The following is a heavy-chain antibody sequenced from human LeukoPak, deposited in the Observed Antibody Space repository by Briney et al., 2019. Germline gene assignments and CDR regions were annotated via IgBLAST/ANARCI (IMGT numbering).Heavy chain of an antibody. Sequence: SETLSLTCAVYGGSFSGYYWSWIRQPPGKGLEWTGEINHSGSTNYNPSLKSRVTISVDTSKNQFSLKLSSVTAADTAVYYCARGHWGLWFGEYYFDYWGQGTLVTVSS. CDR1: GGSFSGYY. V-gene: IGHV4-34*01. D-gene: IGHD3-10*01. CDR2: INHSGST. J-gene: IGHJ4*02. CDR3: ARGHWGLWFGEYYFDY.